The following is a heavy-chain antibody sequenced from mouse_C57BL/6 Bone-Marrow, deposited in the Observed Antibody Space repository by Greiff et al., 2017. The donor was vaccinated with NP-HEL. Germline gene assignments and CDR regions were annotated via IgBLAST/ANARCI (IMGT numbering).Heavy chain of an antibody. V-gene: IGHV5-16*01. CDR1: GFTFSDYY. D-gene: IGHD4-1*01. CDR2: INYDGSST. Sequence: DVHLVESEGGLVQPGSSMKLSCTASGFTFSDYYMAWVRQVPEKGLVWVANINYDGSSTYYLDSLKSRFIISRDNAKNILYLQMSSLKSEDTATYYCARDGLGFAYWGQGTLVTVSA. J-gene: IGHJ3*01. CDR3: ARDGLGFAY.